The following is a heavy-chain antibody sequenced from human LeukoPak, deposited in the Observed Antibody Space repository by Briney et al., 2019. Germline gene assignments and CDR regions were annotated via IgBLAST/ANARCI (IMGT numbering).Heavy chain of an antibody. V-gene: IGHV7-4-1*02. D-gene: IGHD3-22*01. CDR2: VNTNTGNP. CDR1: GYIFTSYV. J-gene: IGHJ4*02. CDR3: ARGDYETHGYQTR. Sequence: ASVKVSCKASGYIFTSYVLHWVRQAPGQGLEWMGWVNTNTGNPTYAQGFTGRFVFSLDTSVSTAYLQISSLKADDTAMYYCARGDYETHGYQTRWGQGTLVTVSS.